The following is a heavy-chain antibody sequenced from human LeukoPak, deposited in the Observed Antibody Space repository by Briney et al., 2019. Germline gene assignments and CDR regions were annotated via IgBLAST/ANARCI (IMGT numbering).Heavy chain of an antibody. J-gene: IGHJ4*02. D-gene: IGHD7-27*01. CDR3: AIDPNWGTHS. CDR1: GFPFSTYT. CDR2: IGNNGGGI. V-gene: IGHV3-23*01. Sequence: GGSLRLSCAASGFPFSTYTMYWVRHPPGKRLEWVSIIGNNGGGIHYADSVKGRFTISRDNFKNALYLQMNSLRVEDTAVYYCAIDPNWGTHSWGQGVLVTVSS.